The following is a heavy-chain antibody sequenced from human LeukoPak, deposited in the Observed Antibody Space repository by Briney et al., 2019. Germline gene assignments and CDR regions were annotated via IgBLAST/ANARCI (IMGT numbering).Heavy chain of an antibody. CDR1: GYTFTSYA. Sequence: ASVKVSCKASGYTFTSYAIHWVRQAPGQRLEWMGWISAGNGNTKYSQNFQGRVTFISNTSATTAFMELSSLRSEDAAVYYCAREGYCSGGSCSYDYWGQGTLVTVSS. D-gene: IGHD2-15*01. CDR2: ISAGNGNT. CDR3: AREGYCSGGSCSYDY. J-gene: IGHJ4*02. V-gene: IGHV1-3*01.